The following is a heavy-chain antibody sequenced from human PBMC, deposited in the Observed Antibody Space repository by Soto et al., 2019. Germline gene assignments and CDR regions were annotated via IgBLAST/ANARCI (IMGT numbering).Heavy chain of an antibody. D-gene: IGHD5-18*01. CDR3: ARGYNSGYGFFDS. CDR1: GGSISSYY. J-gene: IGHJ4*02. CDR2: VYYRGNT. V-gene: IGHV4-59*01. Sequence: SETLSLTCTVSGGSISSYYWSWIRQPPGKGLEWIGYVYYRGNTNYNPSLKTRVAISVDTSKNQFSLKLNSVTAADTAVYYCARGYNSGYGFFDSWGQGTLVTVSS.